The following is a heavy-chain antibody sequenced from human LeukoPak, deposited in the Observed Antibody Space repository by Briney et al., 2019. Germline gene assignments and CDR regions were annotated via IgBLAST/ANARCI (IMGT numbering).Heavy chain of an antibody. V-gene: IGHV1-18*01. Sequence: ASVKVSRKPSGYFFIKYVIAWVRPAPGRGLEWMGWINTYKGNTTDAPKLQGSVTMTEDTPTSTAYMELRSVRSDDTAVYYCARGGKGADPYWGQGTQVTVSA. CDR1: GYFFIKYV. D-gene: IGHD1-26*01. J-gene: IGHJ4*02. CDR3: ARGGKGADPY. CDR2: INTYKGNT.